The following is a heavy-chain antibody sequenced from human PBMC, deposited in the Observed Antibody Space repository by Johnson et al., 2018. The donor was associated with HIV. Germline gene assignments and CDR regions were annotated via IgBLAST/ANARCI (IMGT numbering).Heavy chain of an antibody. CDR2: LYIGGTS. J-gene: IGHJ3*02. V-gene: IGHV3-66*02. CDR1: GFSVSMSY. D-gene: IGHD3-22*01. CDR3: ASQMIALDAFDI. Sequence: VHLVESGGGLVQPGGSLRLSCVTSGFSVSMSYMNWVRQAPGKGLEWVSTLYIGGTSYYADSVKGRFTISRDNSKNTLYLQMNSLRAEDTAVYYCASQMIALDAFDIWGQGTMVTVSS.